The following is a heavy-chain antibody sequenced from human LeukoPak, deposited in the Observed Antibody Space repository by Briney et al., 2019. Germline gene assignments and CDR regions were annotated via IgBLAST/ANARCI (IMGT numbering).Heavy chain of an antibody. Sequence: GESLKISCVGSRYRFSSYWIGWVRQMPGKGLQWMGIIHPDDSDTRYSPSFQGQVTISADKSISTAYLQWSSLKASDTAVYYCARGEGSSLPPDYWGQGTLVTVSS. CDR2: IHPDDSDT. D-gene: IGHD3-10*01. V-gene: IGHV5-51*01. CDR1: RYRFSSYW. CDR3: ARGEGSSLPPDY. J-gene: IGHJ4*02.